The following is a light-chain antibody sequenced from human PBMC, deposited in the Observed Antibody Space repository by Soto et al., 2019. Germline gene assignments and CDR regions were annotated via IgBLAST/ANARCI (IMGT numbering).Light chain of an antibody. CDR3: QQYYGYSRT. CDR2: KAS. J-gene: IGKJ1*01. Sequence: DIQMTQSPSTLSASVGDRVTITCRASQSISSWLAWYQQRPGKAPRLLIYKASTLQSGVPSRFSGSGSGTEFTLTVSSLQPDDCATYYCQQYYGYSRTFGQGTKVEIK. CDR1: QSISSW. V-gene: IGKV1-5*03.